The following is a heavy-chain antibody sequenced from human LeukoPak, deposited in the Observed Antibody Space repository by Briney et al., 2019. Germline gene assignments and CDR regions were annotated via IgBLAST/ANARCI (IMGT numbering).Heavy chain of an antibody. Sequence: PGGSLRLSCAASGFTFSSFTMNWVRRAPGKGLEWVSYISGSGTTIYYADSVKGRFTISRDNAKNSLYLQMNSLRAEDTAVYYCARGGTASSGWFAYWGQGTLVTVSS. CDR2: ISGSGTTI. CDR1: GFTFSSFT. D-gene: IGHD6-19*01. J-gene: IGHJ5*01. V-gene: IGHV3-48*04. CDR3: ARGGTASSGWFAY.